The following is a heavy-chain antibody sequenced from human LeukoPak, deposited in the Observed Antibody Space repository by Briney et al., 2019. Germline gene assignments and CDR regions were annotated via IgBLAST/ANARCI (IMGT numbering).Heavy chain of an antibody. CDR2: ISWNSGSI. CDR1: GFTFSNAW. V-gene: IGHV3-9*03. Sequence: GGSLRLSCAASGFTFSNAWMSWVRQARGKGLEWVSGISWNSGSIGYADSVKGRFTISRDNAKNSLYLQMNSLRAEDMALYYCARSYLAAAGPFDYWGQGTLVTVSS. CDR3: ARSYLAAAGPFDY. D-gene: IGHD6-13*01. J-gene: IGHJ4*02.